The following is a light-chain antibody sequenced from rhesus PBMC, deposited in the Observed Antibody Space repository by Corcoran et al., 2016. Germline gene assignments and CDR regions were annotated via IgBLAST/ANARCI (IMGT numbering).Light chain of an antibody. CDR1: QGISRY. CDR3: LQHNSYPFT. V-gene: IGKV1-28*03. CDR2: DAS. J-gene: IGKJ3*01. Sequence: DIQMTQSPSSLSASVGDTVTITCRASQGISRYVNWFQQKPGKAPKLLIYDASSLEIGVPSRFSGSGSGTDFTLPLSSLQPDDFAAYYYLQHNSYPFTFSPGSKLDIQ.